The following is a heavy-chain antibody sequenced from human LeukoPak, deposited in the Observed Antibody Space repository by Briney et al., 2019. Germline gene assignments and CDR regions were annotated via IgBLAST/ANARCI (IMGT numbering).Heavy chain of an antibody. Sequence: SGTLSLTCAVSGGSISSSNWWSWVRQPPGKGLEWIGEIYHSGSTNYNPSLKSRVTISVDKPKNQFSLKLSSVTAADTAVYYCATVEGATTRDYWGQGTLVTVSS. D-gene: IGHD1-26*01. CDR2: IYHSGST. CDR3: ATVEGATTRDY. CDR1: GGSISSSNW. V-gene: IGHV4-4*02. J-gene: IGHJ4*02.